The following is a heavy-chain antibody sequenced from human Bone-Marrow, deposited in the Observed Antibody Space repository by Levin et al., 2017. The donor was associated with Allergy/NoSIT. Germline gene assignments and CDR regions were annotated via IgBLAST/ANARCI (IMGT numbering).Heavy chain of an antibody. CDR2: SRNKANRYTT. D-gene: IGHD3-10*01. V-gene: IGHV3-72*01. CDR3: ARGCGLGTYNTPCYYGLDV. J-gene: IGHJ6*02. CDR1: GFTFSDYY. Sequence: PGGSLRLSCVVSGFTFSDYYMDWVRQAPGKGLEWVGRSRNKANRYTTEYAASVKGRFTVSRDDSKNSLYLQMNNLKTEDTAVYRCARGCGLGTYNTPCYYGLDVWGQGTTVTVSS.